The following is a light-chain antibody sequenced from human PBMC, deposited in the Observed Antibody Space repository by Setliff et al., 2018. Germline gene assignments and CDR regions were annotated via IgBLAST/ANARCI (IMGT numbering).Light chain of an antibody. CDR2: DVS. CDR1: SNDVDAYDL. J-gene: IGLJ1*01. V-gene: IGLV2-14*03. Sequence: QSALTQPASVSGSPGQSITISCSGTSNDVDAYDLVSWYQQHPGKVPKLIIFDVSNRPSGVSHRFSGSKSGNTASLTISGLQADDEADYYCCAYTASTTYGCVNGTKVT. CDR3: CAYTASTTYG.